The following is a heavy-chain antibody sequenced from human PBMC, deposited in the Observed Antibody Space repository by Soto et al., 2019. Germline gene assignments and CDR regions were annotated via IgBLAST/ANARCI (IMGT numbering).Heavy chain of an antibody. CDR3: ARAIASTGSRFGYYYYYGMDV. J-gene: IGHJ6*02. Sequence: GGSLRLSCAASGFTFSNYGMHWVRQAPGMGLDWVAVIWYDGSKQYYADSVMSRFTISRDNSKNTLYLEMSSLRGDDTAVYYCARAIASTGSRFGYYYYYGMDVWGQGTTVTVAS. CDR2: IWYDGSKQ. D-gene: IGHD6-13*01. V-gene: IGHV3-33*01. CDR1: GFTFSNYG.